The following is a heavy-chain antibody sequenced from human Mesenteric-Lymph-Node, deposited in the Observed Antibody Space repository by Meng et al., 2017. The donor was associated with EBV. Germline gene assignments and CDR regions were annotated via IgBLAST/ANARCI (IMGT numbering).Heavy chain of an antibody. CDR2: IYWDDDK. V-gene: IGHV2-5*02. CDR3: ARRPYSWNFDF. Sequence: QRTLKASGPTAVKPPQLFTLTCTFPGFSLPTSGVGVGWIRQPPGKALEWLALIYWDDDKRYSPSLKRRLTITKDTSKNQVVLTMTNMDPVDTATYYCARRPYSWNFDFWGQGTLVTVSS. CDR1: GFSLPTSGVG. J-gene: IGHJ4*02. D-gene: IGHD1-26*01.